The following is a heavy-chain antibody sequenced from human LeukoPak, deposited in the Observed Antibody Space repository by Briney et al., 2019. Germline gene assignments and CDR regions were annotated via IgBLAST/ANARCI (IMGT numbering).Heavy chain of an antibody. D-gene: IGHD3-10*01. Sequence: GGSLRLSCAASGFIFSSYAMSWVRQAPGKGLEWVSAISGSGGSTYYADSVKGRFTISRDNSKNTLYLQMNSLRAEDTAVYYCAKAEGSGRHLSPACGMDVWGQGTTVTVSS. J-gene: IGHJ6*02. CDR1: GFIFSSYA. CDR2: ISGSGGST. CDR3: AKAEGSGRHLSPACGMDV. V-gene: IGHV3-23*01.